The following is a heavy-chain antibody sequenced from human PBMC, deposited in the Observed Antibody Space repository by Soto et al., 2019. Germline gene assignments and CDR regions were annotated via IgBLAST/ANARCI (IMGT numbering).Heavy chain of an antibody. CDR2: LSRGGGTT. CDR3: AKDGQYRTDGFDV. D-gene: IGHD6-6*01. Sequence: EAQLLESGGDWAQPGGSLRLSCAASGFTFSSTGMSWVRQAPGKGLEWIAVLSRGGGTTYYDDSGKGLFTISRDNSKNPMDLIMNSLKVEDAARYYCAKDGQYRTDGFDVWGQGTMVTVSS. CDR1: GFTFSSTG. V-gene: IGHV3-23*01. J-gene: IGHJ3*01.